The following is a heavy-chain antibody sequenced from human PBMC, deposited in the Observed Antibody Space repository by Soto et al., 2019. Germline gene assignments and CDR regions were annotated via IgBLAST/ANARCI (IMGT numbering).Heavy chain of an antibody. CDR2: IFYSGST. CDR1: GGSISSSSYY. Sequence: QLQLQESGPGLVKPSETLSLTCTVSGGSISSSSYYWGWIRQPPGKGLEWIGNIFYSGSTYYNPSLKSRVTISVDTSKNQFSLKLSSVTAADTAVYYCARHLGAGIAVYPFDYWGQGTLVTVSS. CDR3: ARHLGAGIAVYPFDY. J-gene: IGHJ4*02. V-gene: IGHV4-39*01. D-gene: IGHD6-19*01.